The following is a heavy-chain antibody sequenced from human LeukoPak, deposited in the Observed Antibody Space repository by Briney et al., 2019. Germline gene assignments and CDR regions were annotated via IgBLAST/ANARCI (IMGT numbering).Heavy chain of an antibody. CDR3: AKDRYCSSTSCHPAPYYYYYGMDV. Sequence: GGSLRLSCAASGFTFSSYGMHWVRQAPGKGLEWVAFIRYDGSNKYYADSVKGRFTISRDNSKNTLYLQMNSLRAEDTAVYYCAKDRYCSSTSCHPAPYYYYYGMDVWGQGTTVTVSS. CDR1: GFTFSSYG. CDR2: IRYDGSNK. J-gene: IGHJ6*02. V-gene: IGHV3-30*02. D-gene: IGHD2-2*01.